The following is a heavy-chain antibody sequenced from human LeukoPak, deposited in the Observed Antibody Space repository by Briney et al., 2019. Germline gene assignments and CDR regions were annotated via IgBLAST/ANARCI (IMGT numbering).Heavy chain of an antibody. CDR3: AKGEYSRTSYYHYYMDV. Sequence: SETLSLTCTVSGGSISSYYWSWIRQPPGKGLEWIGYIYYSGSTNYNPSLKSRVTISVDTSKNQFSLKLTSMTAADTAVYFCAKGEYSRTSYYHYYMDVWGKGTTVTVSS. J-gene: IGHJ6*03. CDR2: IYYSGST. V-gene: IGHV4-59*01. CDR1: GGSISSYY. D-gene: IGHD6-6*01.